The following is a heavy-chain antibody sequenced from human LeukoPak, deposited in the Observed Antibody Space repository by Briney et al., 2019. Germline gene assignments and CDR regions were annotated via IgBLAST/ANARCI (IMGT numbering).Heavy chain of an antibody. J-gene: IGHJ6*02. CDR1: GFTFSNAW. Sequence: GSLRLSCAASGFTFSNAWMSWVRQAPGKGLEWIGYIYYSGSTNYNPSLKSRVTISVDTSKNQFSLKLSSVTAADTAVYYCARSRRFGESHYYGMDVWGQGTTVTVSS. V-gene: IGHV4-59*01. D-gene: IGHD3-10*01. CDR3: ARSRRFGESHYYGMDV. CDR2: IYYSGST.